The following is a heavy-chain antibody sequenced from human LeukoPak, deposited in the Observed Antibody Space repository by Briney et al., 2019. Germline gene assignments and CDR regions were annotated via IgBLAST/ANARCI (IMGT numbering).Heavy chain of an antibody. V-gene: IGHV1-69*06. D-gene: IGHD5-18*01. J-gene: IGHJ4*02. CDR1: GGTFSSYA. Sequence: GSSVKVSCKASGGTFSSYAISWVRQAPGQGLEWMGGIIPIFGTANYAQKLQGRVTITADKSTSTAYMELSSLRPEDTAVYYCARASVDTLNPIDYWGQGTLVTVSS. CDR2: IIPIFGTA. CDR3: ARASVDTLNPIDY.